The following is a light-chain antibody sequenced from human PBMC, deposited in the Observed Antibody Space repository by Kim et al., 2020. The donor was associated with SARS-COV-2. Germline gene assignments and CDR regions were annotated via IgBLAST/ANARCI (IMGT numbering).Light chain of an antibody. J-gene: IGKJ4*01. Sequence: ASVGDSDTITCRASQSVSTFVNWHQQKPGKAPRVLIETTSTLQSGVSSRFSGSGSGTDFTLTINNLQPEDFATYYCQHSYNVPLTFGGGTKVEIK. CDR3: QHSYNVPLT. CDR2: TTS. CDR1: QSVSTF. V-gene: IGKV1-39*01.